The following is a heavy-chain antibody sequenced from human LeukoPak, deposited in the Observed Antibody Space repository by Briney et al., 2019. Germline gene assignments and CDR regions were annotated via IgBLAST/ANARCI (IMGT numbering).Heavy chain of an antibody. Sequence: GGSLRLSCAASGFTFSSYAMSWVRQAPGKGLEWISAISGSGGSTYYADSVKGRFTISRDNSKNTLYLQMNSLRAEDTAVYYCAKTGAGYYYMDVWGKGTTVTVSS. V-gene: IGHV3-23*01. J-gene: IGHJ6*03. CDR1: GFTFSSYA. D-gene: IGHD7-27*01. CDR2: ISGSGGST. CDR3: AKTGAGYYYMDV.